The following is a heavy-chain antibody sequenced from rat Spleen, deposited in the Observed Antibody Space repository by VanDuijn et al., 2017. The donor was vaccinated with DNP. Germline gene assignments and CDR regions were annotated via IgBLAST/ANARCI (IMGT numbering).Heavy chain of an antibody. CDR2: ISPSGGVT. D-gene: IGHD1-1*01. Sequence: EVQLVESGGGLVQPGRSLKLSCAASGFTFSDYYTAWVRQATTKGLEWVASISPSGGVTYYLGSVKGRFTIPRENARNILHLQMDSLRSEDTATYYCAREDYDSGDSYFDYWGQGVMVTVSS. CDR3: AREDYDSGDSYFDY. V-gene: IGHV5-25*01. CDR1: GFTFSDYY. J-gene: IGHJ2*01.